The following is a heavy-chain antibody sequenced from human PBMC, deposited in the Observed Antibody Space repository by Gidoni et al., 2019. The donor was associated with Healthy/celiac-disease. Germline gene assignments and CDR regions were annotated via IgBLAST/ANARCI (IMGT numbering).Heavy chain of an antibody. Sequence: EVQLVESGGGLVQPGGSLRLSCAASGFTFSSYDMHWCRQATGKGLEWVSAIGTAGDTYYPGYVKGRFTISRENAKNALYLQMNSLRAGDTAVYYCARANKGSGSYLPDYWGQGTLVTVSS. D-gene: IGHD1-26*01. CDR3: ARANKGSGSYLPDY. V-gene: IGHV3-13*01. CDR2: IGTAGDT. CDR1: GFTFSSYD. J-gene: IGHJ4*02.